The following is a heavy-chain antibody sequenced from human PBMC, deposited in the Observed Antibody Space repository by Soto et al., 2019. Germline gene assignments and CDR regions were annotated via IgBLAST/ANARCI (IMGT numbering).Heavy chain of an antibody. J-gene: IGHJ6*02. CDR3: AKSPAAAALTSCYYGMDV. D-gene: IGHD6-13*01. CDR2: ISASGDGT. CDR1: GFTFSSYA. Sequence: EVQLLEFGGGLVQPGGSLRLSCAASGFTFSSYAMSWVRQAPGKGLEWVSSISASGDGTYYADSVKGRFTISRDNSRNTLYLQMDSLRAEDTALYYCAKSPAAAALTSCYYGMDVWGQGTTATVSS. V-gene: IGHV3-23*01.